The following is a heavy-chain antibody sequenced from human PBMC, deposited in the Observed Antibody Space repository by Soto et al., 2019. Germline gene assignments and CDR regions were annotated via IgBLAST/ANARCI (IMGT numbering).Heavy chain of an antibody. J-gene: IGHJ4*02. CDR2: ITGSGGST. Sequence: GGSPRLSCAASGFIFSSYAMNWVRQAPGKGLEWVSSITGSGGSTNYADSVKGRFTISRDNSKNTLYLQMKSLRAEDTAIYYCAKSLYGLQSYFDYWGQGTLVTVSS. V-gene: IGHV3-23*01. CDR1: GFIFSSYA. CDR3: AKSLYGLQSYFDY. D-gene: IGHD2-8*01.